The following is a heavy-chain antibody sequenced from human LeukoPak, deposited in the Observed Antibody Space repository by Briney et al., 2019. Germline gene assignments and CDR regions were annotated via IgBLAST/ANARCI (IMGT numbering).Heavy chain of an antibody. CDR2: ISDSGGTT. D-gene: IGHD3-10*01. Sequence: GRSLRLSCAASGFTFSSYAMSWVRQPPGKGLEWLSVISDSGGTTFYADSVKGRFTISRDNSKNTLYLQMNSLRAEDTAVYYCAKEASGYGYYFDYWGQGTLVTVSP. J-gene: IGHJ4*02. CDR1: GFTFSSYA. V-gene: IGHV3-23*01. CDR3: AKEASGYGYYFDY.